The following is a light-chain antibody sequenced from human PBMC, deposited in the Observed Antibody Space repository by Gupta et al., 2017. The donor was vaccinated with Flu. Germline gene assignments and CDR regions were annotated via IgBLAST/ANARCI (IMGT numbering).Light chain of an antibody. J-gene: IGKJ2*01. CDR3: MQALQTPNT. CDR1: QSLLQSNGNNY. CDR2: LGS. V-gene: IGKV2-28*01. Sequence: DIVMTQSPLSLPVTPGEPASISCRSSQSLLQSNGNNYLDWYLQKPGQSPHLLIYLGSNRASGVPDRFSGSGSGTDFTLKLSRVEAEDVGVYYCMQALQTPNTFGQGTRLEIQ.